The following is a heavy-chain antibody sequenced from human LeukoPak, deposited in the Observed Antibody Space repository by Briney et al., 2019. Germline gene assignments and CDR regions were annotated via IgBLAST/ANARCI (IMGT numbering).Heavy chain of an antibody. V-gene: IGHV3-21*01. Sequence: GGSLRLSCVASGLDFSDSGMLWVRQAPGKGLEWLSSISSSSRYIYYAVSVKGRLTISRDNAKNSLYLHMDSLRAEDTAVYYCARGGYCSSTSCYPLDYWGQGTLVTVSS. CDR1: GLDFSDSG. CDR2: ISSSSRYI. J-gene: IGHJ4*02. D-gene: IGHD2-2*03. CDR3: ARGGYCSSTSCYPLDY.